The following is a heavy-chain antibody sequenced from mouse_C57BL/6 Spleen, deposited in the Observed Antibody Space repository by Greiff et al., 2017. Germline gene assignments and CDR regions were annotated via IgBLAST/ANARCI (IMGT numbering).Heavy chain of an antibody. D-gene: IGHD3-2*02. CDR1: GYTFTDYE. Sequence: QVQLQQSGAELVRPGASVTLSCKASGYTFTDYEMHWVKQTPVHGLEWIGAIDPETGGTAYNQKFKGKAILTADKSSSTAYMELRSLTSEDSAVYYGTRVPLDSSGPYYFDYWGQGTTLAVSS. V-gene: IGHV1-15*01. CDR2: IDPETGGT. CDR3: TRVPLDSSGPYYFDY. J-gene: IGHJ2*01.